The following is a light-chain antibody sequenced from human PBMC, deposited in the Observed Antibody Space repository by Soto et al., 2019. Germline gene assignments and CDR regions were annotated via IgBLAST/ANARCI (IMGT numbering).Light chain of an antibody. CDR3: MQGTHWPIT. V-gene: IGKV2-30*02. Sequence: DFVMTQTPLSLSVTPGQPASISCRSNQSLVHSDGIAYFSWFQQRPGRSPRRLIYKVSNRDSGVPARFSGSGSGTDFALKISRVEAEDVGVYYCMQGTHWPITFGQGTRLEI. J-gene: IGKJ5*01. CDR1: QSLVHSDGIAY. CDR2: KVS.